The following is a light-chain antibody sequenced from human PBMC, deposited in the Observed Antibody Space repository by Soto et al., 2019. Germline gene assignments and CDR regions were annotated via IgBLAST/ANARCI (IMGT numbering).Light chain of an antibody. V-gene: IGLV1-44*01. CDR3: AAWDDSLNGVV. CDR2: SNN. Sequence: QAVVTQPPSASGTPGQRVTISCSGSSSNIGSNTVNWYQQLPGTAPKLLIYSNNQRPSGVPDRFSGSKSATSASLAISGLQSEDEADYYCAAWDDSLNGVVFGGGTQLTVL. J-gene: IGLJ2*01. CDR1: SSNIGSNT.